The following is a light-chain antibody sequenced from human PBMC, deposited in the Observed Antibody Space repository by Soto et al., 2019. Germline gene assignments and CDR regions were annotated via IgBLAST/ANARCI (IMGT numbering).Light chain of an antibody. CDR2: ATS. CDR1: QSIFNY. V-gene: IGKV1-39*01. CDR3: QHSSLAPWT. Sequence: DIQMTQSPSSLSASVGDRVTITCRASQSIFNYLNWYQQKPGKAPKLLIFATSNLQSGVPSRFSGSGSGTEFTLTSSSLQLEDFATYSCQHSSLAPWTFGQGPKVEIK. J-gene: IGKJ1*01.